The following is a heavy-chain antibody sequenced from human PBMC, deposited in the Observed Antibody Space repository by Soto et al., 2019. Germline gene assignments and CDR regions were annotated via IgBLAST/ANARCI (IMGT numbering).Heavy chain of an antibody. CDR2: IYYSGST. CDR3: ARTLYYYDTPFDY. CDR1: GGSISSYY. V-gene: IGHV4-59*01. J-gene: IGHJ4*02. Sequence: PSETLSLTCTVSGGSISSYYWSWIRQPPGKGLEWIGYIYYSGSTNYNPSLRSRVTISIDTSKNQFSLKLSSVTAADTAVYYCARTLYYYDTPFDYWGQGTLVTVSS. D-gene: IGHD3-22*01.